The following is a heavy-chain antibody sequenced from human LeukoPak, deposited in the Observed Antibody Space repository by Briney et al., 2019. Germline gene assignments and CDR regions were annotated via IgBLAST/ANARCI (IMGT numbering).Heavy chain of an antibody. Sequence: SETLSLTCTVSGGSISSYYWSWIRQPPGKGLEWIGYIYYSGSTNYNPSLKSRVTISVDTSKNQFSLKLSSVTAADTAVYYCARDGIAAAAASNGEVLAWFDPWGQGTLVTVSS. D-gene: IGHD6-13*01. CDR2: IYYSGST. V-gene: IGHV4-59*01. CDR3: ARDGIAAAAASNGEVLAWFDP. J-gene: IGHJ5*02. CDR1: GGSISSYY.